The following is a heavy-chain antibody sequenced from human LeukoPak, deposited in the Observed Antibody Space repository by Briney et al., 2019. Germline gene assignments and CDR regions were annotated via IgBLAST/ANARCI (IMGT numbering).Heavy chain of an antibody. D-gene: IGHD6-13*01. Sequence: ASVKVSCKASGYTFTSYDINWVRQATGQGLGWMGWMNPNSGNTGYAQKFQGRVTMTRNTSISTAYMELSSLRSEDTAVYYCARSDSSSPHYYYYYGMDVWGQGTTVTVSS. CDR2: MNPNSGNT. V-gene: IGHV1-8*01. CDR1: GYTFTSYD. CDR3: ARSDSSSPHYYYYYGMDV. J-gene: IGHJ6*02.